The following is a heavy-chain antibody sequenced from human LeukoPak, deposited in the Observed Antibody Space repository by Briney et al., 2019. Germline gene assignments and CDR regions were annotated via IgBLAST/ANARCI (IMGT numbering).Heavy chain of an antibody. Sequence: PGGSLRLSCAASGFTFSSYAMSWVRQAPGKGLEWVSAISGSGGSTYYADSVKGRFTISRDNSKNTLYLQMNSLRAEDTAVYYCAKDRCTNGVCYTPGGNWFDPWGQGTLVTVSS. D-gene: IGHD2-8*01. CDR2: ISGSGGST. CDR3: AKDRCTNGVCYTPGGNWFDP. V-gene: IGHV3-23*01. CDR1: GFTFSSYA. J-gene: IGHJ5*02.